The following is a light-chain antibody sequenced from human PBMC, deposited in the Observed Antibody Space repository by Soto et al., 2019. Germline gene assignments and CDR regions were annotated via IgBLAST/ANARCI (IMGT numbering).Light chain of an antibody. CDR3: SSYTSSNTVV. J-gene: IGLJ2*01. CDR1: SSDIGGYNY. Sequence: HSALTQPASVSGSPGQSIAISCTGTSSDIGGYNYVSWYQQHPGKAPKLMIYDVSARPSGVSNRFSGSKSDNTASLTISGLQAEDEADYYCSSYTSSNTVVFGGGTKLTVL. CDR2: DVS. V-gene: IGLV2-14*01.